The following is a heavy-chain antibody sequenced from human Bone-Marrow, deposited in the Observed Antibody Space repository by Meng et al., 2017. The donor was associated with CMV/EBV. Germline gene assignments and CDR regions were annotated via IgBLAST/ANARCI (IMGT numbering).Heavy chain of an antibody. CDR2: ISSSSSYI. V-gene: IGHV3-21*01. D-gene: IGHD2-2*01. CDR1: GFTFSSYS. CDR3: ARGSGCSSTSCSPGYYGMDV. J-gene: IGHJ6*02. Sequence: GGSLRLSCAASGFTFSSYSMNWVRQAPGKGLEWVSSISSSSSYIYYADSVKGRFTISRDNAKNSLYLQMNSLRAEDTAVYYCARGSGCSSTSCSPGYYGMDVWGQGTTVTVS.